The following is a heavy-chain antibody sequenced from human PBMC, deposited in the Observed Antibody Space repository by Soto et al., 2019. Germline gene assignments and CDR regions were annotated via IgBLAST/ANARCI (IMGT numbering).Heavy chain of an antibody. CDR3: AGGSSAAGWFDP. Sequence: QVQLVQSGAEVKNPGSSLKFSCKASEATFTSYPITWVRQAPGQGLEWMGGIIPIFGTANYAQKFQGRVTITADESTSTAYMELSSLRSEDTAVYYCAGGSSAAGWFDPWGQGTLVTVSS. CDR2: IIPIFGTA. D-gene: IGHD6-25*01. CDR1: EATFTSYP. V-gene: IGHV1-69*01. J-gene: IGHJ5*02.